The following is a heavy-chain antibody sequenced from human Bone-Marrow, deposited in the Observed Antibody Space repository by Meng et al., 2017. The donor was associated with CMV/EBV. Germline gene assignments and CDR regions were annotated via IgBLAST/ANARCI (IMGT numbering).Heavy chain of an antibody. CDR3: VLVATSTFDY. CDR1: GFTFSSYS. D-gene: IGHD5-12*01. J-gene: IGHJ4*02. CDR2: ISSSSSYI. Sequence: GESLKISCAASGFTFSSYSMNWVRQAPGKGLEWVSSISSSSSYIYYADSVKGRFTISRDNAKNSLYLQMNSLRAEDTAVYYCVLVATSTFDYWGQGALVTVSS. V-gene: IGHV3-21*01.